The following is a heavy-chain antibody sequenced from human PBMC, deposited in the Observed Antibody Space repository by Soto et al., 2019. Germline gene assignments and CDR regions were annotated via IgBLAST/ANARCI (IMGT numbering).Heavy chain of an antibody. CDR3: ARLGGIYYYDSSGYFDY. Sequence: TLSLTCTVSGGSISSGGYYWSWIRQHPGKGLEWIGYIYYSGSTYYNPSLKSRVTISVDTSKNQFSLKLSSVTAADTAVYYCARLGGIYYYDSSGYFDYWGQGTLVTVSS. J-gene: IGHJ4*02. CDR1: GGSISSGGYY. D-gene: IGHD3-22*01. V-gene: IGHV4-31*03. CDR2: IYYSGST.